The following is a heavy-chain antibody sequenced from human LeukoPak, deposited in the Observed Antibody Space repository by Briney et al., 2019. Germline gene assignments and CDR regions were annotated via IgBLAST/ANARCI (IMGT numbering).Heavy chain of an antibody. CDR3: ARGLYCSSTSCYIYYYYGMDV. V-gene: IGHV1-8*01. CDR1: GYTFTSYD. Sequence: ASVKVSCKASGYTFTSYDINWVRQATGQGLEWMGWMNPNSGNTGYAQKFQGRVTTTRNTSISTAYMELSSLRSEDTAVYYCARGLYCSSTSCYIYYYYGMDVWGQGTTVTVSS. D-gene: IGHD2-2*02. CDR2: MNPNSGNT. J-gene: IGHJ6*02.